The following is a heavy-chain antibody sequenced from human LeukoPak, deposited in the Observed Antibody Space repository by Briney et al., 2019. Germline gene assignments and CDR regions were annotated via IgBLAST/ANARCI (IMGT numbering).Heavy chain of an antibody. CDR2: IYSGGST. J-gene: IGHJ4*02. D-gene: IGHD1-26*01. Sequence: GGSLRLSCAASGFTVSSNYMSWVRQAPGKGLEWVSVIYSGGSTYYTDSVKGRFTVSRDNVKNSLYLQMNSLRAEDTAVYYCAREQNSGDYPSHFDYWGQGTLVTVSS. CDR3: AREQNSGDYPSHFDY. V-gene: IGHV3-53*01. CDR1: GFTVSSNY.